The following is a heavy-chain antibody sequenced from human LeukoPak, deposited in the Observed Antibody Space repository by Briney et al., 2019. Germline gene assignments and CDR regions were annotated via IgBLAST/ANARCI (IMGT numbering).Heavy chain of an antibody. CDR1: GGSIRRSY. Sequence: SETLPVTCTVSGGSIRRSYWSWIRQPPGRGLDGIGYFYLSGSNYNPSLKSRVTMSLDTSKNQFSLRLSPVTAADTAVYYCARGSPTGGLDDSWCYTSGQG. D-gene: IGHD2-8*02. V-gene: IGHV4-4*09. CDR2: FYLSGS. CDR3: ARGSPTGGLDDSWCYT. J-gene: IGHJ5*02.